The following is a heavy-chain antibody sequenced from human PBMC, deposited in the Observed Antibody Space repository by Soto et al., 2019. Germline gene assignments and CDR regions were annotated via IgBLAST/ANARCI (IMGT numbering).Heavy chain of an antibody. CDR2: ISWNSGSV. J-gene: IGHJ3*02. CDR3: AKGMTTVTTYDAFDI. V-gene: IGHV3-9*01. CDR1: GFTFDDYA. D-gene: IGHD4-17*01. Sequence: GGSLRLSCAASGFTFDDYAMHWVRQAPGKGLEWVSGISWNSGSVGYADSVKGRLTISRDNAKNSLYLQMNSLRAEDTALYYCAKGMTTVTTYDAFDIWGQGTMVTVSS.